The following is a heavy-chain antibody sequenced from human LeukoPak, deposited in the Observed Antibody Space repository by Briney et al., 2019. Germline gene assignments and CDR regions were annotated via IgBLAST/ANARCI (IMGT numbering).Heavy chain of an antibody. CDR1: GFTFTSSA. CDR3: AKKSLWSGPFDY. J-gene: IGHJ4*02. V-gene: IGHV1-58*01. D-gene: IGHD3-3*01. CDR2: IVVGSGNT. Sequence: SVKVSCKASGFTFTSSAVQWVRQARGQRLEWIGWIVVGSGNTNYAQKFQERVTITRDMSTSTAYMELSSLRSEDTAVYFCAKKSLWSGPFDYWGQGTLVTVFS.